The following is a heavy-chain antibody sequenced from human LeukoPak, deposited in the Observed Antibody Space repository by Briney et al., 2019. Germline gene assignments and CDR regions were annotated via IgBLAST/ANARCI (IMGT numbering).Heavy chain of an antibody. D-gene: IGHD6-19*01. CDR3: AKAGSGFTDY. J-gene: IGHJ4*02. CDR2: ISGSGGST. V-gene: IGHV3-23*01. Sequence: PGGSLRLSCAASGFTFSSYAMSWVRQAPGKGLEWVSAISGSGGSTYYADSVKGRFTISRDNSKKTLSLQINSLRAKHTAVYYCAKAGSGFTDYWGQGTLVTVSS. CDR1: GFTFSSYA.